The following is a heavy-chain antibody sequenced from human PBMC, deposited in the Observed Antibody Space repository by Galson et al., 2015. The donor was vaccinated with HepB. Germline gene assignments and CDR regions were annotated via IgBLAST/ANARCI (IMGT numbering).Heavy chain of an antibody. V-gene: IGHV3-7*01. CDR3: ARVTEEVRYYFDY. CDR2: IKQDGSEK. Sequence: SLRLSCAASGFTFSSYWMSWVRQAPGKGLEWVANIKQDGSEKYYVDSVKGRFTISRDNAKNSLYLQMNSLRAEDTAVYYCARVTEEVRYYFDYWGQGTLVTVSS. CDR1: GFTFSSYW. J-gene: IGHJ4*02.